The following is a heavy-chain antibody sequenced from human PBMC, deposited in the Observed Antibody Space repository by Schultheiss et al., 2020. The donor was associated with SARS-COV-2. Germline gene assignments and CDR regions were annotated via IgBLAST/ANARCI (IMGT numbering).Heavy chain of an antibody. Sequence: GGSLRLSCAASGFTFSSYWMHWVRQAPGKGLVWVSRINSDGSSTSYADSVKGRFTISRDNAKNSLYLQMNSLRAEDTALYYCAKDSDAYSYGQCAFDIWGQGTMVTVSS. D-gene: IGHD5-18*01. CDR1: GFTFSSYW. J-gene: IGHJ3*02. V-gene: IGHV3-74*01. CDR2: INSDGSST. CDR3: AKDSDAYSYGQCAFDI.